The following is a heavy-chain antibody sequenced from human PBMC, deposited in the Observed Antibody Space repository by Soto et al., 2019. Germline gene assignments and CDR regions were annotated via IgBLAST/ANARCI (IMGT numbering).Heavy chain of an antibody. V-gene: IGHV3-30*18. CDR3: ANTVDTTMVTWALGN. J-gene: IGHJ4*02. CDR2: TSYDGNNK. Sequence: QVQLVESGGGVVQPGRSLRLSCAASRFIFISYGMHWVRQAPGKGLEWLAVTSYDGNNKYYGDSVKGRFTISRDESKNTLDLQMNSLRPEDTAVYYCANTVDTTMVTWALGNWGQGTLVTVSS. CDR1: RFIFISYG. D-gene: IGHD5-18*01.